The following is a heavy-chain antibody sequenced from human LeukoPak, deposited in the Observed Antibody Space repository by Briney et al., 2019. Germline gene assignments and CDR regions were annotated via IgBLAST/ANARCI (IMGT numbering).Heavy chain of an antibody. CDR2: ISYDGSNK. CDR1: GVTFSSYG. V-gene: IGHV3-30*18. CDR3: AKVGGSGSLDY. Sequence: GGSLRLSCAASGVTFSSYGMHWVRPAPGKGLEWVAVISYDGSNKYYADSVKGRFTISRDNSKNTLYLQMNSLRAEDTAVYYCAKVGGSGSLDYWGQGTLVTVSS. D-gene: IGHD3-10*01. J-gene: IGHJ4*02.